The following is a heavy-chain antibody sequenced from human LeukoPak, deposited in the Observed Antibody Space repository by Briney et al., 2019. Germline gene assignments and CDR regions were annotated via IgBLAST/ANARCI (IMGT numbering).Heavy chain of an antibody. CDR2: ISANNGNA. CDR3: ARGTVATITYYYYMDV. CDR1: GYMFSSYG. D-gene: IGHD5-12*01. V-gene: IGHV1-18*01. J-gene: IGHJ6*03. Sequence: GASVKVSCKASGYMFSSYGISWVRQAPGQGLEWMGWISANNGNANYAQKFQGRVTMTRDTSISTAYMELSRLRSDDTAVYYCARGTVATITYYYYMDVWGKGTTVTISS.